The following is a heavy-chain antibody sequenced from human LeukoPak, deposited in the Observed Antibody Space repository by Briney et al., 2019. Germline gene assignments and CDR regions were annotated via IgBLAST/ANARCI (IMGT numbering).Heavy chain of an antibody. CDR3: AKETATYYDFWSGYPDY. CDR2: ISGSGGST. D-gene: IGHD3-3*01. Sequence: GGSLRLSCAASGFTFSSYSMSWVRQAPGKGLEWVSAISGSGGSTYYADSVKGRFTISRDNSKNTLYLQMNSLRAEDTAVYYCAKETATYYDFWSGYPDYWGQGTLVTVSS. CDR1: GFTFSSYS. V-gene: IGHV3-23*01. J-gene: IGHJ4*02.